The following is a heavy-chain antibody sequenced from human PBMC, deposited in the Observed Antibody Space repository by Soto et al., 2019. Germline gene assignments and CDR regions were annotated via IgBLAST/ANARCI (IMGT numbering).Heavy chain of an antibody. V-gene: IGHV3-23*01. J-gene: IGHJ6*02. Sequence: GGSLTLSCAASGFTFSSYAMSWVRQAPGKGLEWVSAISGSGGSTYYADSVKGRFTISRDNSKNTLYLQMNSLRAEDTAVYYCASRGPWLALYYYHHGMDVWGQGTTVTVSS. CDR3: ASRGPWLALYYYHHGMDV. CDR2: ISGSGGST. CDR1: GFTFSSYA. D-gene: IGHD6-19*01.